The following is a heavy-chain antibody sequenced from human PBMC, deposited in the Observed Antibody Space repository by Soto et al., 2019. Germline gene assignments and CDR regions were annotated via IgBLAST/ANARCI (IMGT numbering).Heavy chain of an antibody. CDR3: ARGDPLLWFGEKVYYGMDV. CDR1: GGSISSSY. D-gene: IGHD3-10*01. J-gene: IGHJ6*02. V-gene: IGHV4-59*08. Sequence: PSETLSLTCTVSGGSISSSYWSWIRQPPGKGLEWIGYIYDSGSTYYNSSIKSRVTMSVDTSKNQFSLKLSSVTAADTAVYYCARGDPLLWFGEKVYYGMDVWGQGTTVTVSS. CDR2: IYDSGST.